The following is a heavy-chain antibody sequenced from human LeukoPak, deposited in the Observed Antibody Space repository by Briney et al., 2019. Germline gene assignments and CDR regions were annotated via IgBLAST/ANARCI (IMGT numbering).Heavy chain of an antibody. J-gene: IGHJ4*02. CDR1: GTTFSRSA. CDR3: ARDDGSATLEFDS. D-gene: IGHD1-1*01. Sequence: SVKVSCKASGTTFSRSAISWVRQAPGQGLEWIGGVIPILGTTNYAQKFQDRVSITTDESTSTAYMEVSSLRSVDTAVYFCARDDGSATLEFDSWGQGTLVTVSS. CDR2: VIPILGTT. V-gene: IGHV1-69*05.